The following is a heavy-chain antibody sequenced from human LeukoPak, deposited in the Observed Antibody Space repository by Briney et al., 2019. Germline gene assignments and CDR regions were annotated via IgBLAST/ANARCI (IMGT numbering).Heavy chain of an antibody. D-gene: IGHD3-10*01. CDR2: IYYSGSA. V-gene: IGHV4-59*08. Sequence: SETLSLTCNVSGASISGYYWNWVRQPPGQGLEWMGWIYYSGSATYYNPSLTSRVTISADTPSNQISLKLSSVTAADTAVYYCARRWSGENLFDYWGQGTLVTVSS. CDR1: GASISGYY. CDR3: ARRWSGENLFDY. J-gene: IGHJ4*02.